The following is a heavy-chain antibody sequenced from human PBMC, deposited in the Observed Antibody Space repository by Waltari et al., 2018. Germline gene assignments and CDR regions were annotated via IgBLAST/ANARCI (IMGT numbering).Heavy chain of an antibody. Sequence: LSPCAVNWVRQAPGKGLEWVSSISDAGGIINYADSVKGRFTISRDNAKNTLYLQMNNLRAEDTAVYYCARGSGVDYWGQGTLVTISS. CDR2: ISDAGGII. J-gene: IGHJ4*02. CDR3: ARGSGVDY. CDR1: LSPCA. D-gene: IGHD7-27*01. V-gene: IGHV3-23*01.